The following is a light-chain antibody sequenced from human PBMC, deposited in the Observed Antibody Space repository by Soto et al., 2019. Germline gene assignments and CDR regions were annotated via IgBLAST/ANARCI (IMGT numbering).Light chain of an antibody. Sequence: QSALTQPPSASGSPGQSVTISCTGTSSDVGAYNYVSWYQQHPGKAPKLMIYEVSKRPSGVPDRFSGSKSGNTASLTVSGLQAEDEADYYCPSYAGSNNFVFGTGTKVTVL. CDR2: EVS. V-gene: IGLV2-8*01. CDR3: PSYAGSNNFV. J-gene: IGLJ1*01. CDR1: SSDVGAYNY.